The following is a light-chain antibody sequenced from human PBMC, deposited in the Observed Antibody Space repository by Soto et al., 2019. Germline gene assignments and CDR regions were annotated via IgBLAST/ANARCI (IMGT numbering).Light chain of an antibody. J-gene: IGKJ4*01. CDR3: QQLNSYPLT. V-gene: IGKV1-9*01. Sequence: DIQMTQSPSFLSASVGDRVTITCRASQGISSYLAWYQQKPGKAPKLLIYAASTLQSGVPSRFSGSGSGTELTLTISRLQPEDFATYSCQQLNSYPLTFGGGTKVDI. CDR2: AAS. CDR1: QGISSY.